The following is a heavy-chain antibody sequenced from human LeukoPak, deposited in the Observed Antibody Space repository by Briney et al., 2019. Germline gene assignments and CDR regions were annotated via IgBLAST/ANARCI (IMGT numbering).Heavy chain of an antibody. CDR3: VKDNSQLIYGMDV. CDR2: ITTNGGST. CDR1: GFTFSTYA. D-gene: IGHD2/OR15-2a*01. Sequence: GGSLRLSCSASGFTFSTYAMHWVRQAPGKGLEYVSAITTNGGSTYYADSVKGRFTISRDNSKNTLYLQMSSLRPEDTAVYYCVKDNSQLIYGMDVWGQGTTVTVSS. V-gene: IGHV3-64D*09. J-gene: IGHJ6*02.